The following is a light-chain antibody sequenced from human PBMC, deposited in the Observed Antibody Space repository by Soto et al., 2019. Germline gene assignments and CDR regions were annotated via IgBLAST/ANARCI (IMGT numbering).Light chain of an antibody. CDR1: KSFSRSY. V-gene: IGKV3-20*01. CDR2: GAS. Sequence: EIVLTQSPDTLSLSPGERVTLSCRASKSFSRSYLAWYQQKPGQPPRLLIYGASSRATGIPDRFSGSGSGTDFTLTISRLEPEDFAVYYCHQYGSSPTFGQGTRLEIK. CDR3: HQYGSSPT. J-gene: IGKJ5*01.